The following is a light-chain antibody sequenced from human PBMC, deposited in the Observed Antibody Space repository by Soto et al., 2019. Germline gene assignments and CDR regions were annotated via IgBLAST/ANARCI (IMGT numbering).Light chain of an antibody. V-gene: IGKV3-15*01. Sequence: FVMTHSPASLSAYPRERVTLSCRASQNIRSSLAWYEQRPGQAPRLLIYGASTRATGIPARFSGSGSGTEFTLTISSLQSEDFAVYYCQQYNNWPQTFGQRTKVDIK. J-gene: IGKJ1*01. CDR2: GAS. CDR3: QQYNNWPQT. CDR1: QNIRSS.